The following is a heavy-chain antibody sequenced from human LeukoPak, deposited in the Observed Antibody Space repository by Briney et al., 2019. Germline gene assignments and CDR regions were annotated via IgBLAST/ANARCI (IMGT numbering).Heavy chain of an antibody. CDR2: IRYDGSNK. D-gene: IGHD3-3*01. J-gene: IGHJ4*02. CDR1: GFTFSSYG. Sequence: GGSLRLSCAASGFTFSSYGMHWVRQAPGKGLEWVAFIRYDGSNKYYADSVKGRFTISRDNSKNTLYLQMNSLRAEDTAVYYCARDGTYYDFWSGYFHPNFYFDYWGQGTLVTVSS. CDR3: ARDGTYYDFWSGYFHPNFYFDY. V-gene: IGHV3-30*02.